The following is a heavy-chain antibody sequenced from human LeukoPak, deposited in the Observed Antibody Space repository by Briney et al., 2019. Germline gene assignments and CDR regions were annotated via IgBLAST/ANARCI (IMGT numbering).Heavy chain of an antibody. D-gene: IGHD3-16*02. CDR1: GYTFTDYA. Sequence: ASVKVSCKASGYTFTDYAMNWVRQAPGQGLERMGWIHPNTGNPTYAQGFTGRFVFSLDTSVGTTYLQISSLKAEDTAVYYCARAYQSLGGLSLPDHWGQGTLVTVSS. J-gene: IGHJ5*02. CDR3: ARAYQSLGGLSLPDH. V-gene: IGHV7-4-1*02. CDR2: IHPNTGNP.